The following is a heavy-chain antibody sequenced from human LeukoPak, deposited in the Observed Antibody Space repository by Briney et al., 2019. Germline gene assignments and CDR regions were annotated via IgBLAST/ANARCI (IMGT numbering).Heavy chain of an antibody. CDR2: ISSSGSTI. V-gene: IGHV3-11*04. Sequence: GGSLRLSCAASGFTFSDYYMSWIRQAPGKGLEWVSYISSSGSTIYYADSVKGRFTISRDNAKNSLYLQMNSLRAEDTAVYYCARHVLLWFGGSYGMDVWGQGTTVTVSS. D-gene: IGHD3-10*01. CDR1: GFTFSDYY. J-gene: IGHJ6*02. CDR3: ARHVLLWFGGSYGMDV.